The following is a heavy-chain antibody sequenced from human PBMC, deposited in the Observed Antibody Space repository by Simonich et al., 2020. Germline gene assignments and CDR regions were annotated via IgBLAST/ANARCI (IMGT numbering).Heavy chain of an antibody. CDR1: GYTFTGYG. D-gene: IGHD2-15*01. CDR3: ARASRGTWWYYYFDY. CDR2: IIAYNGTT. J-gene: IGHJ4*02. V-gene: IGHV1-18*01. Sequence: QVQLVQSGAEVKKPGASVKVSCKASGYTFTGYGISWGRQAPGQGLEWMGWIIAYNGTTNYAQKLKGRVTMTTDTSTSTAYMELRSLRSDDTAVYYCARASRGTWWYYYFDYWGQGTLVTVSS.